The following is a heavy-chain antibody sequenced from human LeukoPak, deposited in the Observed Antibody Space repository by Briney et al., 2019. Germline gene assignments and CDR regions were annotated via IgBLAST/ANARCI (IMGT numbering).Heavy chain of an antibody. J-gene: IGHJ4*02. D-gene: IGHD6-19*01. CDR3: ARAGSSGWYWVY. Sequence: ETLSLTCAVSGYSISSGYYWGWIRPPPGKGLEWVSVIYSGGSTYYADSVKGRFTISRDNSKNTLYLQMNSLRAEDTAVYYCARAGSSGWYWVYWGQGTLVTVSS. CDR1: GYSISSGYY. V-gene: IGHV3-53*01. CDR2: IYSGGST.